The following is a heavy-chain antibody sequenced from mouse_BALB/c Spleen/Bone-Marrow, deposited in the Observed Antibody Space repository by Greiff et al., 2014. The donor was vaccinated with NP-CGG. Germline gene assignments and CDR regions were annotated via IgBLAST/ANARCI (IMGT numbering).Heavy chain of an antibody. CDR1: GYTFTAYV. Sequence: EVQLQQSGPELVKPGASVKMSCKASGYTFTAYVMHWVKQKPGQGLEWIGYINPYNDGTNYIEKFKGKATLTSDIPSSTAYMELSSLTSEGSAVYYCAREGWLLRFDYWGQGTTLTVSS. D-gene: IGHD2-3*01. V-gene: IGHV1-14*01. CDR3: AREGWLLRFDY. CDR2: INPYNDGT. J-gene: IGHJ2*01.